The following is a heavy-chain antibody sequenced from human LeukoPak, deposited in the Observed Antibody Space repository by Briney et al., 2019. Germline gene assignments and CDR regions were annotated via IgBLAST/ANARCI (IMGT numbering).Heavy chain of an antibody. Sequence: SVKVSCKASGGTFSSYAISWVRQAPGQGLEWMGGIIPTFGTANYAQKFQGRVTITADESTSTAYMEPSSLRSEDTAVYYCASEPPPEYSSSHFDYWGQGTLVTVSS. CDR3: ASEPPPEYSSSHFDY. D-gene: IGHD6-6*01. V-gene: IGHV1-69*13. CDR2: IIPTFGTA. J-gene: IGHJ4*02. CDR1: GGTFSSYA.